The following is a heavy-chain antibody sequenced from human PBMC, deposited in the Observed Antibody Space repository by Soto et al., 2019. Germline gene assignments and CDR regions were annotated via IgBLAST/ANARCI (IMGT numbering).Heavy chain of an antibody. Sequence: GGSLRLSCAASGFTFSSYAMSWVRQAPGKGLEWVSAISGSGGSTYYADSVKGRFTISRDNSKNTLYLQMNSLRAEDTAVYYCAKDPGGAGSSYMDVWGKGTTVTVSS. V-gene: IGHV3-23*01. D-gene: IGHD2-21*01. CDR1: GFTFSSYA. CDR3: AKDPGGAGSSYMDV. CDR2: ISGSGGST. J-gene: IGHJ6*03.